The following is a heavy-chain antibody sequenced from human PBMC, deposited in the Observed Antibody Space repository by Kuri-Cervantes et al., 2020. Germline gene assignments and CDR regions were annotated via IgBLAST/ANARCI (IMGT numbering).Heavy chain of an antibody. CDR2: IYYSGST. Sequence: GSLRLSCTVSGGSISSSSYYWGWIRQPPGKGLEWIGSIYYSGSTYYNPSLKSRVTISVDTSKNQFSLKLSSVTAADTAVYYCARGYQEMATLYYFDYWGQGTLVTVSS. V-gene: IGHV4-39*07. CDR1: GGSISSSSYY. D-gene: IGHD5-24*01. J-gene: IGHJ4*02. CDR3: ARGYQEMATLYYFDY.